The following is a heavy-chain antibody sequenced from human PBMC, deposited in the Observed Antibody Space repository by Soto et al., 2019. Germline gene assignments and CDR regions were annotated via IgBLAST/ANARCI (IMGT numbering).Heavy chain of an antibody. Sequence: SVKVSCKASGGTFSRYTISWVRQARGQGLEWMGRITPILSRRNYAQKFQGRVTVTADESTNTAYMELRSLRSEDTAVYFCAIHASDHNWFDPWGQGTLVTVSS. V-gene: IGHV1-69*02. J-gene: IGHJ5*02. CDR1: GGTFSRYT. CDR3: AIHASDHNWFDP. CDR2: ITPILSRR.